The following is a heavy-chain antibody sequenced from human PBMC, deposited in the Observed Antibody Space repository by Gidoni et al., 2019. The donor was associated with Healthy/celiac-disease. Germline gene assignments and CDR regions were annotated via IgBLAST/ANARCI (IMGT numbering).Heavy chain of an antibody. CDR1: GFTFSSYG. V-gene: IGHV3-33*01. Sequence: QVQLVESGGGVVQPGRSLRLSCAASGFTFSSYGMHWVRQAPGKGLGWVAVIWYDGSNKYYADSVKGRFTISRDNSKNTLYLQMNSLRAEDTAVYYCARDRDYYDSSGSFDYWGQGTLVTVSS. D-gene: IGHD3-22*01. J-gene: IGHJ4*02. CDR3: ARDRDYYDSSGSFDY. CDR2: IWYDGSNK.